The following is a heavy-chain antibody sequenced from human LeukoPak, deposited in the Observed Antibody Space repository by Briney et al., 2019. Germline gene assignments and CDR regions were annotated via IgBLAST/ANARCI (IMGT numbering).Heavy chain of an antibody. J-gene: IGHJ4*02. V-gene: IGHV4-59*12. CDR1: GGSIRSYY. Sequence: KASETLSLTCTVSGGSIRSYYWTWIRQPPGKGLEWIGFIYYSGRTNYNPSLKRRVTMSVDTSKNQFSLNLNSVTAADTAIYYCARVGSSWHYFDYWGQGTLVTVSS. D-gene: IGHD6-13*01. CDR3: ARVGSSWHYFDY. CDR2: IYYSGRT.